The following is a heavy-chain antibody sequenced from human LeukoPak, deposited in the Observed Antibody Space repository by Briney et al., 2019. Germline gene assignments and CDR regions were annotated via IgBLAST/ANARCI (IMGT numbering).Heavy chain of an antibody. V-gene: IGHV3-15*07. CDR3: TTRSPARYCSYGACYSSADY. CDR2: IKSKVDGGTP. D-gene: IGHD2-15*01. CDR1: GFSFSDAW. Sequence: PGGSLRLSCAASGFSFSDAWMNWVRQAPGKGLEWVGHIKSKVDGGTPDYVAPVKGRFTISRDDSRNTLYLQMSSLNTEDTAVYYCTTRSPARYCSYGACYSSADYWGQGTLVTVSS. J-gene: IGHJ4*02.